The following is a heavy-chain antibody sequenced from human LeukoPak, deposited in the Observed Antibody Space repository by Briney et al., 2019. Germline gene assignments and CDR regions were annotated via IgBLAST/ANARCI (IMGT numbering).Heavy chain of an antibody. CDR3: ARVGGYSSSWYGTSRDYYYGMDV. V-gene: IGHV1-18*01. CDR1: GYTFTSYG. J-gene: IGHJ6*02. Sequence: ASVKVSCKASGYTFTSYGISWVRQAPGQGLEWMGWISAYNGNTNYAQKLQGRVTMTTDTSTNTAYMELRSLRSDDTAVYYCARVGGYSSSWYGTSRDYYYGMDVWGQGTTVTVSS. CDR2: ISAYNGNT. D-gene: IGHD6-13*01.